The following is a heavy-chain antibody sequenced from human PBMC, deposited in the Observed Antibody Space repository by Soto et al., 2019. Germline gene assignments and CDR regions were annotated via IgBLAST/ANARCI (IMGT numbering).Heavy chain of an antibody. V-gene: IGHV3-30*03. J-gene: IGHJ4*02. CDR3: XXXXXXXXXXXTYS. Sequence: QVHLVESGGGVVQPGRSLRLSCAASGFTFTSYGMHWVRQAPGTRLEWVAVISYDGGLQHYADSVKGRFTISRDNSKXXXXXXXXXXXXXXXXXXXXXXXXXXXXXXXTYSWGQGTLVSVSS. CDR2: ISYDGGLQ. CDR1: GFTFTSYG.